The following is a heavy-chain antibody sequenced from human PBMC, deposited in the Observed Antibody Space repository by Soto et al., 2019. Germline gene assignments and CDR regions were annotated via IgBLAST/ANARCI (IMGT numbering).Heavy chain of an antibody. V-gene: IGHV3-23*01. CDR1: GFIFTNYA. CDR2: IADGGRFT. Sequence: GGSLRLSFAASGFIFTNYAMTWVRQAPGKGLEWVSPIADGGRFTYVAASVKGRFSISRDDSRNMVFLQMTRLGAEDTAIYCCARSGXTNYCDYGGQGXLXT. D-gene: IGHD1-26*01. CDR3: ARSGXTNYCDY. J-gene: IGHJ4*02.